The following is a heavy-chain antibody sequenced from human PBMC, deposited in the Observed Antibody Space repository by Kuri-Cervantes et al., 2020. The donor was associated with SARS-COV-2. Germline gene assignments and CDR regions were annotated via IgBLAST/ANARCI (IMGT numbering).Heavy chain of an antibody. V-gene: IGHV1-18*01. CDR3: ARDVGYYYDSSGHPPNFDY. J-gene: IGHJ4*02. CDR2: ISAYNGNT. D-gene: IGHD3-22*01. Sequence: ASVKVSCKAPGGIISSYATSWVRQAPGQGLEWMGWISAYNGNTNYAQKLQGRVTMTTDTSTSTAYMELRSLRSDDTAVYYCARDVGYYYDSSGHPPNFDYWGQGTLVTVSS. CDR1: GGIISSYA.